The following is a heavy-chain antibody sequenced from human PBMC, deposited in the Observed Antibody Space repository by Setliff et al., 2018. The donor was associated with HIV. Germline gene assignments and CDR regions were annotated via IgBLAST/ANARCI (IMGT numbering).Heavy chain of an antibody. CDR3: ARHAVPHYYDSSGPS. Sequence: SETLSLTCTVSGGSISSGGYYWGWIRQTPGKGLEWIGSIYYSGTTYYNPSLKSRVTMSVDTSTSRLSLKLNSVTAADTAVYYCARHAVPHYYDSSGPSWGPGTLVTVSS. CDR2: IYYSGTT. CDR1: GGSISSGGYY. D-gene: IGHD3-22*01. V-gene: IGHV4-39*07. J-gene: IGHJ5*02.